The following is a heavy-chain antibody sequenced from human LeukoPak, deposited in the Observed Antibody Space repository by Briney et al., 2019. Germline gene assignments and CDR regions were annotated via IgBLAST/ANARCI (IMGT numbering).Heavy chain of an antibody. CDR1: GFTFSSYG. Sequence: GGSLRLSCAASGFTFSSYGMHWVRQAPGKGLEWVAFIRYDGSNKYYADTVKGRFTISRDNSKNTLYLQMNSLRAEDTAVYYCAKDFLAAAGINPAFFDYWGQGTLVTVSS. CDR2: IRYDGSNK. D-gene: IGHD6-13*01. CDR3: AKDFLAAAGINPAFFDY. V-gene: IGHV3-30*02. J-gene: IGHJ4*02.